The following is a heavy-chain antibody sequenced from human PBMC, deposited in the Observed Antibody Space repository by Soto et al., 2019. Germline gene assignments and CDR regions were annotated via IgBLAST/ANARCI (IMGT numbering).Heavy chain of an antibody. CDR3: AKDSPVRRVTIFGVVIMGGYFDY. CDR2: ISYDGSNK. D-gene: IGHD3-3*01. Sequence: ESGGGVVQPGRSLRLSCAASGFTFSSYGMHWVRQAPGKGLEWVAVISYDGSNKYYADSVKGRFTISRDNSKNTLYLQMNSLRAEDTAVYYCAKDSPVRRVTIFGVVIMGGYFDYWGQGTLVTVSS. CDR1: GFTFSSYG. V-gene: IGHV3-30*18. J-gene: IGHJ4*02.